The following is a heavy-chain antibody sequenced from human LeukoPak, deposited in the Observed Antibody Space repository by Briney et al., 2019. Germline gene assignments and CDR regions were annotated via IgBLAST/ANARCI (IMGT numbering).Heavy chain of an antibody. J-gene: IGHJ4*02. CDR3: ARDLPQIGGSYYQIDY. CDR1: GYTFTGYY. V-gene: IGHV1-2*02. CDR2: INPNSGGT. D-gene: IGHD1-26*01. Sequence: ASVKVSCKASGYTFTGYYMHWVRQAPGQGLEWMGWINPNSGGTNYAQKFQGRVTTTRDTSISTAYMELSRLRSDDTAVYYCARDLPQIGGSYYQIDYWGQGTLVTVSS.